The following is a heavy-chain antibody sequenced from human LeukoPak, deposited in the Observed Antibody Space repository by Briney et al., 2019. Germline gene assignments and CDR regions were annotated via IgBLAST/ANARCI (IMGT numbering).Heavy chain of an antibody. CDR1: GFTFNDYY. CDR3: ATDGAGFDT. J-gene: IGHJ5*02. V-gene: IGHV3-11*01. Sequence: AGGSLRLSCAASGFTFNDYYMSWIRQAPGKGLEWLSYINIGGTNTHYADSVKGRFTISRDNAKKSLYLEMNNLRAEDAAAYYCATDGAGFDTWGQGVLVTASS. CDR2: INIGGTNT.